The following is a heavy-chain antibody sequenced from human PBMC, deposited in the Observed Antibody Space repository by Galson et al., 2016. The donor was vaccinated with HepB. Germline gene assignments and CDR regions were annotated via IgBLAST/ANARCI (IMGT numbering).Heavy chain of an antibody. CDR2: IKEDGSDK. CDR3: ASSASHVFHI. V-gene: IGHV3-7*01. D-gene: IGHD6-6*01. Sequence: SLRLSCAASEFAISNLWMNWVRQAPGKGLEWVANIKEDGSDKYYVDSVRGRFTISKDNAKSSLYLQMNSLRAEDTAVYYCASSASHVFHIWGQGTMVTVSS. J-gene: IGHJ3*02. CDR1: EFAISNLW.